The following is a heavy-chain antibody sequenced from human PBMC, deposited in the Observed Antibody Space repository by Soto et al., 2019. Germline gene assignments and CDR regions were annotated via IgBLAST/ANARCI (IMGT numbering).Heavy chain of an antibody. CDR3: ARVQWLEVDY. CDR2: ISSSSSYI. CDR1: GFTFSSYS. Sequence: GALLVACSASGFTFSSYSMNWVRQAPGKGLEWVSSISSSSSYIYYADSVKGRFTISRDNAKNSLYLQMNSLRAEDTAVYYCARVQWLEVDYWGQGTLVTVYS. D-gene: IGHD6-19*01. J-gene: IGHJ4*02. V-gene: IGHV3-21*01.